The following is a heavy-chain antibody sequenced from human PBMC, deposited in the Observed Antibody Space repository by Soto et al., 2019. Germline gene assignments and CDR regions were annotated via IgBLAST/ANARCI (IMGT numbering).Heavy chain of an antibody. J-gene: IGHJ5*02. CDR3: AKVDGLVVATYSNWFDT. CDR2: FDPEDGET. Sequence: ASVKVSCKVSGYTLTELSMHWVRQAPGKGLEWMGGFDPEDGETIYAQKFQGRVTMTEDTSTDTAYMELSSLRSEDTAVYYCAKVDGLVVATYSNWFDTWGQGTLVTVSS. V-gene: IGHV1-24*01. D-gene: IGHD5-12*01. CDR1: GYTLTELS.